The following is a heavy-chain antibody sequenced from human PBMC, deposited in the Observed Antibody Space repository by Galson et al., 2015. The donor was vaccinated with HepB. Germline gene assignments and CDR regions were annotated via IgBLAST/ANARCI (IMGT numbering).Heavy chain of an antibody. Sequence: SVKVSCKASGGTFSSYTISWVRQAPGQGLEWMGRIIPILGIANYAQKFQGRVTITADKSTSTAYMELSSLRSEDTAVYYCARERDSSSGGRISGYWGQGTLVTVSS. D-gene: IGHD6-6*01. V-gene: IGHV1-69*04. CDR3: ARERDSSSGGRISGY. CDR1: GGTFSSYT. CDR2: IIPILGIA. J-gene: IGHJ4*02.